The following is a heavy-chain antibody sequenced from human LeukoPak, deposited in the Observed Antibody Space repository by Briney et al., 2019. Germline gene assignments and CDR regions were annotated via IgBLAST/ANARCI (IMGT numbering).Heavy chain of an antibody. CDR1: GGSISSSNW. D-gene: IGHD1-20*01. Sequence: SETLSLTCAVSGGSISSSNWWSWVRQPPGKGLEWIGEIYHSGSTNYNPSLKSRVTISVDKSKNQFSLKLNSVTAADTAVYYCARDSAGITGTQNWGQGTLVTVSS. CDR2: IYHSGST. V-gene: IGHV4-4*02. CDR3: ARDSAGITGTQN. J-gene: IGHJ4*02.